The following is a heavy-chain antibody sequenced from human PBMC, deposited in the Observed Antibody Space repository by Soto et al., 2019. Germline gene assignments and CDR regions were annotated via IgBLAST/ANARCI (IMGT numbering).Heavy chain of an antibody. V-gene: IGHV3-7*01. J-gene: IGHJ3*02. CDR3: ARDHKGVIGDLDAFDI. CDR2: IKQDGSEK. Sequence: GGSLRLSCAASGFTFSSYWMSWVRQAPGKGLEWVANIKQDGSEKYYVDSVKGRFTISRDNAKNSLYLQMNSLRAEDTAVYYCARDHKGVIGDLDAFDIWGQGTMVTVSS. CDR1: GFTFSSYW. D-gene: IGHD3-22*01.